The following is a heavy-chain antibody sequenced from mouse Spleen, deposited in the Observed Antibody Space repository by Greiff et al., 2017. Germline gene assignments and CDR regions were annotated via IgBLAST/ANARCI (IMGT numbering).Heavy chain of an antibody. CDR1: GYTFTDYE. D-gene: IGHD2-1*01. J-gene: IGHJ2*01. CDR3: TREGYGNSFDY. CDR2: IDPETGGT. Sequence: QVQLQQSGAELVRPGASVTLSCKASGYTFTDYEMHWVKQTPVHGLEWIGAIDPETGGTAYNQKFKGKAILTADKSSSTAYMELRSLTSEDSAVYYCTREGYGNSFDYWGQGTTLTVSS. V-gene: IGHV1-15*01.